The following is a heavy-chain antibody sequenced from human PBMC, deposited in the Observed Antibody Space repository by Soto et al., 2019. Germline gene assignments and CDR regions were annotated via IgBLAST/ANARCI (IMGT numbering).Heavy chain of an antibody. V-gene: IGHV1-69*06. J-gene: IGHJ4*02. CDR3: ESVRVIRGVIPSHFCL. D-gene: IGHD3-10*01. CDR2: IIPLYGTV. Sequence: QDHLAQSGAEVKKPGSSVTVSCKASGGTFNSYGISWVRQAPGQGLDWMGVIIPLYGTVNYAQKFQGRVSSTADKSTGTAYVDLSSLRSDDTAVYYCESVRVIRGVIPSHFCLRGQGTLVTVSS. CDR1: GGTFNSYG.